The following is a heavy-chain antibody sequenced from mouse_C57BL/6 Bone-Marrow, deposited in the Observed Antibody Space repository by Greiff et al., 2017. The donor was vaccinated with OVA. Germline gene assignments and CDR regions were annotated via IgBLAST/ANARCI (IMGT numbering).Heavy chain of an antibody. CDR1: GYTFTSYW. V-gene: IGHV1-55*01. CDR3: ARSDMVREGAY. CDR2: IYPGSGST. D-gene: IGHD2-2*01. Sequence: QVQLQQPGAELVKPGASVKMSCKASGYTFTSYWITWVKQRPGQGLEWIGDIYPGSGSTNYNEKFKSKATLTVDTASSTAYMQLSSLTSEDSAVYYCARSDMVREGAYWGQGTLVTVSA. J-gene: IGHJ3*01.